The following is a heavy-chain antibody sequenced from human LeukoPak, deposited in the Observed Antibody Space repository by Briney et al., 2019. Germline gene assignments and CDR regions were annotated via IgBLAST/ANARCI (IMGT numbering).Heavy chain of an antibody. V-gene: IGHV3-66*01. CDR2: IYSGGST. Sequence: GGSLRLSCAASGFTVSSNYMSWVRQAPGKGLEWVSVIYSGGSTCYADSVKDRFTISRDNSKNTLYLQMNSLRAEDTAVYYCTLVPPNPWGQGTLVTVSS. CDR3: TLVPPNP. D-gene: IGHD2-2*01. CDR1: GFTVSSNY. J-gene: IGHJ5*02.